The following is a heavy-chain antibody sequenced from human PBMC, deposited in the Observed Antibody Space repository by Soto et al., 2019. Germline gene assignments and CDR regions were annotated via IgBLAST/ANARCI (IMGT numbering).Heavy chain of an antibody. D-gene: IGHD2-2*01. J-gene: IGHJ6*02. V-gene: IGHV3-48*02. CDR3: ARDRVGYCSSTSCHYGGRYYGMDV. CDR2: ISSSSSTI. Sequence: GGSLRLSCAASGFTFSSYSMNWVRQAPGKGLEWVSYISSSSSTIYYADSVKGGFTISKDNAKNLLDLQMNSLRDEDTAVYYCARDRVGYCSSTSCHYGGRYYGMDVWGQGTTVTVSS. CDR1: GFTFSSYS.